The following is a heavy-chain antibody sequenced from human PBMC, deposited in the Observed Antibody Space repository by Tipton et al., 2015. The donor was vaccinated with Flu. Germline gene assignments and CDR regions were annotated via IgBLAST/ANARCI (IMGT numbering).Heavy chain of an antibody. Sequence: TLSLTCAVYSGSFSGYYWDWIRQPPGKGLEWIGEINHSGSTDYNPSLKSRVTISVDTSKNQFSLKLSSVTAADTAVYYCASKFGSGYYWEPIDYWGQGTLVTVSS. D-gene: IGHD3-10*01. CDR3: ASKFGSGYYWEPIDY. J-gene: IGHJ4*02. CDR1: SGSFSGYY. CDR2: INHSGST. V-gene: IGHV4-34*01.